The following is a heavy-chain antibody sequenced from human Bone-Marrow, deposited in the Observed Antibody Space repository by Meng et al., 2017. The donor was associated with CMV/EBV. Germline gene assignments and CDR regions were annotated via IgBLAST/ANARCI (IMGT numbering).Heavy chain of an antibody. Sequence: GSLRLSCAASGFNSSTYWMSWVRQAPGKGPEWVANINQDGRAKYHVGSLQGRFTISRDNAKNSLYLQMNSLRAEDTAVYYCATLSTGVPWFDPWGQGTLVTVSS. J-gene: IGHJ5*02. CDR2: INQDGRAK. V-gene: IGHV3-7*01. CDR1: GFNSSTYW. D-gene: IGHD3-10*01. CDR3: ATLSTGVPWFDP.